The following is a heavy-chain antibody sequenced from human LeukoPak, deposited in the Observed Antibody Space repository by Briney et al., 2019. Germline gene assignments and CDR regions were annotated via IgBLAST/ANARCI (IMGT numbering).Heavy chain of an antibody. Sequence: PGGSLRLSCAASGFTFSTYSMNWVRQAPGKGLEWISSFGTGSSYIYYADSLKGRFTISRDNAKNSLYLQMNSLRADDTAVYYCARDPMTAGTGWFDPWGQGTLVTVSS. V-gene: IGHV3-21*01. CDR3: ARDPMTAGTGWFDP. CDR2: FGTGSSYI. D-gene: IGHD6-13*01. CDR1: GFTFSTYS. J-gene: IGHJ5*02.